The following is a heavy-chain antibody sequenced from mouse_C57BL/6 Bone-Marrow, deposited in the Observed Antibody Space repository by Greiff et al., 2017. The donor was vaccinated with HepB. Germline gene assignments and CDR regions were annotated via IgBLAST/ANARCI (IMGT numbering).Heavy chain of an antibody. CDR3: ARGDYDGYYLDY. D-gene: IGHD2-3*01. CDR1: GFNIKDYY. V-gene: IGHV1-72*01. CDR2: IDPNSGGT. Sequence: QVQLQQSGAELVKPGASVKLSCTASGFNIKDYYMHWVKQRTEQGLEWIGRIDPNSGGTKYNEKFKSKATLTVDKPSSTAYMQLSSLTSEDSAVYYCARGDYDGYYLDYWGQGTTLTVSS. J-gene: IGHJ2*01.